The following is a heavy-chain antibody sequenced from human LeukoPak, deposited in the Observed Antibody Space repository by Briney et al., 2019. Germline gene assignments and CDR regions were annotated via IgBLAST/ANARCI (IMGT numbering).Heavy chain of an antibody. V-gene: IGHV3-23*01. CDR2: ISGTSGTI. D-gene: IGHD2-21*02. Sequence: GGSLRLSCAASGFTFSNCAMTWVGQAPGKGLEWVSGISGTSGTINYAAPVKGRFTISRDNSKNTLYLQMNSLRVDDMAVYYCAKRLGDPRAFDYWGQGTLVTVSS. J-gene: IGHJ4*02. CDR1: GFTFSNCA. CDR3: AKRLGDPRAFDY.